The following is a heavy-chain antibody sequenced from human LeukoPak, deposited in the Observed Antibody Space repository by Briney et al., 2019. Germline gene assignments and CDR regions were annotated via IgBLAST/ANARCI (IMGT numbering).Heavy chain of an antibody. D-gene: IGHD6-19*01. Sequence: PETLSLTCTVSGGSISNYYWTWIRQPAGRGLEWIGRIYSSGTTTYNPSLKSRVAMSVDTSRNQFSLKLSSVTAADTAVYYCARVSPIAVAGSSYYYAIDVWGQGTTVTVSS. CDR2: IYSSGTT. CDR1: GGSISNYY. J-gene: IGHJ6*02. CDR3: ARVSPIAVAGSSYYYAIDV. V-gene: IGHV4-4*07.